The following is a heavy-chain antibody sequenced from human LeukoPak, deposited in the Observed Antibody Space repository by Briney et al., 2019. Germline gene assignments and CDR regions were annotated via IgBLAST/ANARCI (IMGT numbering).Heavy chain of an antibody. CDR2: IYYSGST. D-gene: IGHD3-3*01. Sequence: PSETLSLTCTVSGGSISSSSYYWGWIRQPTGNGPEWIGSIYYSGSTYYNPSLKSRVTLSVDTSKNQFSLKLSSVTAADTAVYDCAPIGVLRFLEWSDWGQGTLVTVSS. J-gene: IGHJ4*02. CDR1: GGSISSSSYY. CDR3: APIGVLRFLEWSD. V-gene: IGHV4-39*01.